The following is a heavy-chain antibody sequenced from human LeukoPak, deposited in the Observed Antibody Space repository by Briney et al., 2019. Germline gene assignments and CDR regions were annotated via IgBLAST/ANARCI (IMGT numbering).Heavy chain of an antibody. CDR1: GGSISIYY. CDR3: ARAAMVRGVPIYYFDY. V-gene: IGHV4-59*01. CDR2: IYYSGST. Sequence: PSETLSLTCTVSGGSISIYYWSWIRQPPGKGLEWIGYIYYSGSTNYNPSLKSRVTISVDTSKNQFSLKLSSVTAADTAVYYCARAAMVRGVPIYYFDYWGQGTLVTVSS. D-gene: IGHD3-10*01. J-gene: IGHJ4*02.